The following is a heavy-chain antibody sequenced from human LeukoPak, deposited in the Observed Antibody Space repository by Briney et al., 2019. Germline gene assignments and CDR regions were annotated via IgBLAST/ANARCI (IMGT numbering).Heavy chain of an antibody. V-gene: IGHV3-53*01. D-gene: IGHD3-22*01. Sequence: PGGSLRLSCAASGFTFSSYAMSWVRQAPGKGLEGVSVIYIGGSTYYADSVKGRFTISRDNSKNTLYLQMNSLRAEDTAVYYCARDLLYDSSGYYYYYYGMDVWGQGTTVTVSS. CDR3: ARDLLYDSSGYYYYYYGMDV. J-gene: IGHJ6*02. CDR1: GFTFSSYA. CDR2: IYIGGST.